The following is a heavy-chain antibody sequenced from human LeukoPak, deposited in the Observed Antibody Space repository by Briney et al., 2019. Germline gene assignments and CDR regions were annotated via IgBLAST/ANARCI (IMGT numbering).Heavy chain of an antibody. Sequence: SETLSLTCAVYGGSFSGYYWSWIRQPAGKGLEWIGRIYTSGSTNYNPSLKSRATMSVDTSKNQFSLKLSSVTAADTAVYYCARDVAGPLLSSPYYYYGMDVWGQGTTVTVSS. J-gene: IGHJ6*02. CDR3: ARDVAGPLLSSPYYYYGMDV. CDR1: GGSFSGYY. CDR2: IYTSGST. D-gene: IGHD2-2*01. V-gene: IGHV4-4*07.